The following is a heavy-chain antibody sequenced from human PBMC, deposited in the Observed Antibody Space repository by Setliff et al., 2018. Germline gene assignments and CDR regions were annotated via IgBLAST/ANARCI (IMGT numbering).Heavy chain of an antibody. Sequence: PGGFLRLSCAASGFTFSTYRLHWVRQAPGKGLEWVAVILDDGVKKYHADSVKGRFTISRDNSKNTLYLQMNSLRPEDTAVYYCARTCSGSGCYAGLESWGQGTPGTVS. J-gene: IGHJ4*02. CDR3: ARTCSGSGCYAGLES. CDR2: ILDDGVKK. V-gene: IGHV3-30*03. D-gene: IGHD2-15*01. CDR1: GFTFSTYR.